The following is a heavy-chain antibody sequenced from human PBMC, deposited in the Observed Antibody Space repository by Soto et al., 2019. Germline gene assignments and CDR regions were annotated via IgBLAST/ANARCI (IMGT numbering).Heavy chain of an antibody. CDR1: GFTVRSNV. J-gene: IGHJ4*01. CDR3: VRWGPDNTCDY. Sequence: GGSPEIGCVALGFTVRSNVMHGVRQAPGKGLEWVAVIWYDGSNMYYADSVKGRFTISRDNSRNTLYLQMNSLRAEDTDVYYCVRWGPDNTCDYCGHGTQVTVTS. D-gene: IGHD1-1*01. V-gene: IGHV3-33*01. CDR2: IWYDGSNM.